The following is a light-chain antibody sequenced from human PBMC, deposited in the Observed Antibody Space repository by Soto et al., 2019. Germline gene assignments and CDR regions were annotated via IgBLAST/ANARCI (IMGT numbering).Light chain of an antibody. V-gene: IGKV3-20*01. J-gene: IGKJ4*01. Sequence: EIVLTQSPGTLSLSPGERATLSCRASQSVSNTYLAWYQQKPGQAPRLLIHGASSRATGIPDRVSGSGSGTDFTLTISRLEPEDFAVYYCQQYGSSPLTFGGGTKVEIK. CDR3: QQYGSSPLT. CDR1: QSVSNTY. CDR2: GAS.